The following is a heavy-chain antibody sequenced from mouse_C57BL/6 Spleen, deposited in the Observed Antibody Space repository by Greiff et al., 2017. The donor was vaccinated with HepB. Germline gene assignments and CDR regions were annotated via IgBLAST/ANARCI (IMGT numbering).Heavy chain of an antibody. CDR3: ARDREYYYGSTGYAMDY. CDR2: ISDGGSYT. CDR1: GFTFSSYA. Sequence: EVQVVESGGGLVKPGGPLKLSCAASGFTFSSYAMSWVRQTPEKRLEWVATISDGGSYTYYPDNVKGRFTISRDNAKNNLYLQMSHLKSEDTAMYYCARDREYYYGSTGYAMDYWGQGTSVTVSS. J-gene: IGHJ4*01. D-gene: IGHD1-1*01. V-gene: IGHV5-4*01.